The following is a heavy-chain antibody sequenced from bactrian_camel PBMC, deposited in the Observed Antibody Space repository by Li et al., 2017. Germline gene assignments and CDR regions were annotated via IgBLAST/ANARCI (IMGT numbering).Heavy chain of an antibody. Sequence: HVQLVESGGGSVQAGGSLRLSCTVSKFTYEPNCMAWFRQIPGNAREGLATFDIGERTIRYADSVKGRFTISRDAAEKTVFLQMNSLGLVDTAMYYCAAVYAPCGGRLTEPEFGFWGQGTQVTVS. J-gene: IGHJ6*01. CDR2: FDIGERTI. V-gene: IGHV3S1*01. CDR3: AAVYAPCGGRLTEPEFGF. D-gene: IGHD7*01. CDR1: KFTYEPNC.